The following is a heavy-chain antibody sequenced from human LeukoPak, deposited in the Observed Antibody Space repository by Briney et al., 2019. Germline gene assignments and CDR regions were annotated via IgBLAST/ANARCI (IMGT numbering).Heavy chain of an antibody. V-gene: IGHV4-4*07. CDR1: GGSFSGYY. D-gene: IGHD4-17*01. CDR2: IYTSGST. J-gene: IGHJ3*02. CDR3: ARENYGVYGDAFDI. Sequence: SESLSLTCAVYGGSFSGYYWSWIRQPPGKGLEWIGRIYTSGSTNYNPSLKSRVTMSVDTSKNQFSLKLSSVTAADTAVYYCARENYGVYGDAFDIWGQGTMVTVSS.